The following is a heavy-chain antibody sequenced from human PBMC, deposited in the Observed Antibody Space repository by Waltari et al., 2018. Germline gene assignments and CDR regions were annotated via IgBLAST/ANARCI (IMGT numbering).Heavy chain of an antibody. Sequence: EVQLVESGGVVVQPGGSLNSPGAASDFTLVFYALHGFGQAPGKGLEWVSLISWDGGSTYYADSVKGRFTISRDNSKNSLYLQMNSLRAEDTALYYCAKDAYSSSSHYFDYWGQGTLVTVSS. CDR3: AKDAYSSSSHYFDY. D-gene: IGHD6-6*01. CDR1: DFTLVFYA. V-gene: IGHV3-43D*03. CDR2: ISWDGGST. J-gene: IGHJ4*02.